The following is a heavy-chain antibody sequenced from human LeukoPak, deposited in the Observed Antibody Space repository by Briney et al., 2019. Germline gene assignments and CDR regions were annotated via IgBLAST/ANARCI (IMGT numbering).Heavy chain of an antibody. D-gene: IGHD3/OR15-3a*01. CDR2: ISTDGSRT. CDR3: ARGVAITWTGSYTSGWNDAFDI. V-gene: IGHV3-64*01. Sequence: GGSLRLSCAASGFSFSTYAIHWVRQAPGKGLEYVSAISTDGSRTYYGNSVKGRFTISRDNSKNTVYLQMDSLRGEDMAVYYCARGVAITWTGSYTSGWNDAFDIWGQGTMVTVS. J-gene: IGHJ3*02. CDR1: GFSFSTYA.